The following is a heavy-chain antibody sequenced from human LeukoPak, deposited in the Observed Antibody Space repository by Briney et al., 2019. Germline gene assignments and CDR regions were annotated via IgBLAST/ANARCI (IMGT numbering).Heavy chain of an antibody. V-gene: IGHV3-48*01. Sequence: GGSLRLSCGASGITFSSYSMNWVRQAPGKGLEWVSNISSSGSTKYYADSVKGRFTISRDNARNSLYLQMNSLRAEDTAVYFCARGGLSIMGYWGQGTLVTVSS. CDR2: ISSSGSTK. J-gene: IGHJ4*02. D-gene: IGHD2/OR15-2a*01. CDR3: ARGGLSIMGY. CDR1: GITFSSYS.